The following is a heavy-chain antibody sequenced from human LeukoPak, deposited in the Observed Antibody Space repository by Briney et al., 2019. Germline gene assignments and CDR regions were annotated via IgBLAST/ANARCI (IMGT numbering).Heavy chain of an antibody. CDR2: ISGSGGST. J-gene: IGHJ4*02. D-gene: IGHD3-22*01. V-gene: IGHV3-23*01. CDR3: AKGRGNAYDSSGYPFDY. CDR1: GFTFSSYA. Sequence: PGGSLRLSCAASGFTFSSYAMSWVRQAPGKGLEWVSAISGSGGSTYYADSVKGRFTISRDNSKNTLYLQMNSLRAEDTAVYYCAKGRGNAYDSSGYPFDYWGQGTLVTVPS.